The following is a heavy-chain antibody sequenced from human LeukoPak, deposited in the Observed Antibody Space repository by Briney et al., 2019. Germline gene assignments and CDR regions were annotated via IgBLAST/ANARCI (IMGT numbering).Heavy chain of an antibody. CDR1: GYTFTSYY. V-gene: IGHV1-46*01. J-gene: IGHJ4*02. CDR3: ARDPGGAGFDY. Sequence: ASVKVSCKASGYTFTSYYMHWERQAPGQGLEWMGIINPSGGSTSYAQKFQGRVTMTRDTSTSTVYMELSSLRSEDTAVYYCARDPGGAGFDYWGQGTLVTVSS. CDR2: INPSGGST. D-gene: IGHD6-19*01.